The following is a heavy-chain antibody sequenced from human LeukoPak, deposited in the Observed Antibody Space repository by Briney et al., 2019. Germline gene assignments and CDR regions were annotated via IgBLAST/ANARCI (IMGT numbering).Heavy chain of an antibody. V-gene: IGHV4-34*01. CDR2: INHSGST. CDR1: GGSFSGYY. Sequence: PSETLSLTCAVYGGSFSGYYWSWIRQPPGKGLEWIGEINHSGSTNYNPSLKSRVTISVDTSKNQFSLKLSSVTAADTAVYYCARPMYSSGWYPYLDYWGQGTLVTVSS. D-gene: IGHD6-19*01. CDR3: ARPMYSSGWYPYLDY. J-gene: IGHJ4*02.